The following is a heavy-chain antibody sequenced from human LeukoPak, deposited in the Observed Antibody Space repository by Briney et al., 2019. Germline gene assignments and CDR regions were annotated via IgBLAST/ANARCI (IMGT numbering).Heavy chain of an antibody. CDR2: VFYSGNT. D-gene: IGHD6-13*01. Sequence: SETLSLTCTVSGGSLTGYFWSWIRQPPGKGLEWLGYVFYSGNTRYNPSLESRVTTSADTSKNQFSLNLGSLTAADTAVYYCARLPAAGTIDYWGQGTLVTVSS. CDR1: GGSLTGYF. CDR3: ARLPAAGTIDY. V-gene: IGHV4-59*08. J-gene: IGHJ4*02.